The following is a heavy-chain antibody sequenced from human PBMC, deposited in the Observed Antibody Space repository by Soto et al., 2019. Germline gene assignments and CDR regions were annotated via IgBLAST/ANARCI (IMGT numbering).Heavy chain of an antibody. CDR1: GYTFSSYG. Sequence: VASVKVSCKASGYTFSSYGISWVRQAPGQGLEWMGWISAYNGNTNYAQKLQGRVTMTTDTSTSTAYMELRSLRSDDTAVYYCASQATIPHPPDAFDIWGQGTMVTVSS. J-gene: IGHJ3*02. V-gene: IGHV1-18*01. CDR3: ASQATIPHPPDAFDI. CDR2: ISAYNGNT. D-gene: IGHD2-21*01.